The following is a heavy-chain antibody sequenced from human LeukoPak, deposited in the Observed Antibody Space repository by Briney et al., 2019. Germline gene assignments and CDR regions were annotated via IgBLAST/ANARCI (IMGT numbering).Heavy chain of an antibody. CDR3: ARGGKTTFGYYYYYMDV. D-gene: IGHD4-23*01. Sequence: GGSLRLSCAASGFTFDDYGMSWVRQAPGKGLEWVSGINWNGGSTGYADSVKGRFTISRDNAKNSLYLQMNSLRAEDTASYYCARGGKTTFGYYYYYMDVWGKGTTVTVSS. CDR1: GFTFDDYG. V-gene: IGHV3-20*04. CDR2: INWNGGST. J-gene: IGHJ6*03.